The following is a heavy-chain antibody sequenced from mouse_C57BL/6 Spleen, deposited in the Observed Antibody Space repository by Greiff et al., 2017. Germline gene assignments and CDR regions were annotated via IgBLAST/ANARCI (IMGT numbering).Heavy chain of an antibody. CDR3: ARRRMVPYYFDY. D-gene: IGHD2-3*01. Sequence: VQLQQSGPELVKPGASVKISCKASGYTFTDYYMNWVKQSHGKSLEWIGDINPNNGGTSYNQKFKGKATLTVDKSSSTAYMELRSLTSEDSAVYYCARRRMVPYYFDYWGQGTTLTVSS. J-gene: IGHJ2*01. CDR1: GYTFTDYY. CDR2: INPNNGGT. V-gene: IGHV1-26*01.